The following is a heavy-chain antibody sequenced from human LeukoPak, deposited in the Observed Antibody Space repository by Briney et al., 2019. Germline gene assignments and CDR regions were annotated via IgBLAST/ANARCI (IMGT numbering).Heavy chain of an antibody. V-gene: IGHV3-21*01. CDR3: AGSSGGLEWFHMGVNYYYMDV. Sequence: GGSLRLSCAASGFTFSSYSMNWVRQAPGKGLEWVSSISSSSSYIYYADSVKGRFTISRDNAKNSLYLQMNSLRAEDTAVYYCAGSSGGLEWFHMGVNYYYMDVWGKGTTVTVSS. CDR1: GFTFSSYS. J-gene: IGHJ6*03. CDR2: ISSSSSYI. D-gene: IGHD3-3*01.